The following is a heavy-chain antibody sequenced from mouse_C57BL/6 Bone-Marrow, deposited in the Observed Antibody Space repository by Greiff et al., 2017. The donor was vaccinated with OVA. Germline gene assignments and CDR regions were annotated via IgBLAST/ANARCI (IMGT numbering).Heavy chain of an antibody. V-gene: IGHV3-6*01. CDR3: PLYGTYYAMDY. CDR2: ISYDGSN. CDR1: GYSITSGYY. Sequence: EVKLQESGPGLVKPSQSLSLTCSVTGYSITSGYYWNWIRQFPGNKLEWMGYISYDGSNNYNPSLKNRISITRDTSKNQFFLKLNSVTTEDTATYYCPLYGTYYAMDYWGQGTSVTVSS. D-gene: IGHD2-1*01. J-gene: IGHJ4*01.